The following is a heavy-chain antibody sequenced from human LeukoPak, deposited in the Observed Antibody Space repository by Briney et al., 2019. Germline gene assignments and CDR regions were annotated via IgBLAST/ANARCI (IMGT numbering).Heavy chain of an antibody. J-gene: IGHJ3*02. D-gene: IGHD2-2*01. CDR2: IYYSGST. V-gene: IGHV4-59*01. Sequence: PSETLSLTCTVSGGSISSYYWSWIRQPPGKGLEWIGYIYYSGSTNYNPSLKSRVTISVDTSKNQFSLKLSSVTAADTAVYYCARATGVYCSSTSCSSVGAFDIWGQGTMVTVSS. CDR3: ARATGVYCSSTSCSSVGAFDI. CDR1: GGSISSYY.